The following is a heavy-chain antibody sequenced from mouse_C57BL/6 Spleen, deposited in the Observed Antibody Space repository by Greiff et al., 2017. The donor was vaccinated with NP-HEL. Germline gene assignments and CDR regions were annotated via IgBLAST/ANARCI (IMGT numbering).Heavy chain of an antibody. CDR1: GYTFTSYW. D-gene: IGHD2-5*01. V-gene: IGHV1-61*01. Sequence: VQLQQPGAELVRPGSSVKLSCKASGYTFTSYWLEWVMQRPGQGLEWIGNIYPSDGETHYNQKFKDKATLTVDKSSSTAYMQLSSLTSEDSAVYYCARPAYYSNSWFADWGKGTLVTVSA. CDR3: ARPAYYSNSWFAD. J-gene: IGHJ3*01. CDR2: IYPSDGET.